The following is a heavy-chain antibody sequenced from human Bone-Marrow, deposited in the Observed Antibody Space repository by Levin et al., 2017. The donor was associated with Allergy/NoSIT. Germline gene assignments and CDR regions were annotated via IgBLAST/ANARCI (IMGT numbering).Heavy chain of an antibody. D-gene: IGHD3-9*01. CDR3: ATADPYDILTGVFDY. CDR2: ISSSSSHI. CDR1: GFTFGDYY. J-gene: IGHJ4*02. V-gene: IGHV3-11*03. Sequence: GESLKISCAASGFTFGDYYMGWIRQAPGKGLEWISYISSSSSHIHYADSVKGRFTISRDNAKNSLYLLMNSLRAEDTALYYCATADPYDILTGVFDYWGQRTVVTVSS.